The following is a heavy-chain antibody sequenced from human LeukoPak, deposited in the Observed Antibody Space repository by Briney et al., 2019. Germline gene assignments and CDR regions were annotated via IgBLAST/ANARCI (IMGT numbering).Heavy chain of an antibody. CDR3: ARKFYYYDTSPAGWFGP. J-gene: IGHJ5*02. Sequence: GGSLRLSCAASGFTFSTYWMSWVRQAPGKGLEWVATIKQDGSEKYYVDSVTGRFTVSRDNAKNSLYLQMNSLRAEDAAVYYCARKFYYYDTSPAGWFGPWGQGTLVTVSS. CDR1: GFTFSTYW. V-gene: IGHV3-7*01. CDR2: IKQDGSEK. D-gene: IGHD3-22*01.